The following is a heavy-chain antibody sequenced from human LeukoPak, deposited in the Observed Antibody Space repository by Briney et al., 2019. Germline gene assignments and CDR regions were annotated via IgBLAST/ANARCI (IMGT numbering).Heavy chain of an antibody. D-gene: IGHD2/OR15-2a*01. V-gene: IGHV3-23*01. CDR2: ISGSDGGTYYDGST. J-gene: IGHJ6*02. CDR3: ARDPNSDATEDGMDV. CDR1: GFTLSSYA. Sequence: GGSLRLSCAASGFTLSSYAMSWVRQAPGKGLEWVSTISGSDGGTYYDGSTYYADSVKGRFTISRDNSKNTLYLQMNSLRAEDTAVYYCARDPNSDATEDGMDVWGQGTTVTVSS.